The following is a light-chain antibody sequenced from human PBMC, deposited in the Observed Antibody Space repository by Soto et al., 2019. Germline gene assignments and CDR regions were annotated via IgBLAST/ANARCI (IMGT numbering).Light chain of an antibody. Sequence: DIVLTQSPGTLSLSPGERATLSCRASQSVSSSYLAWYQQKPGQAPRLLIYGASSRATGIPDRFSGSGSGTDGTITISRLEKEDGAVYYCQQYGSSPWTFGQGTKVDIK. V-gene: IGKV3-20*01. CDR2: GAS. CDR1: QSVSSSY. CDR3: QQYGSSPWT. J-gene: IGKJ1*01.